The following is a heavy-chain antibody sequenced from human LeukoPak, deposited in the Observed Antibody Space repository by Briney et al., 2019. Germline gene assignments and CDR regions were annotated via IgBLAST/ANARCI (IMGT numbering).Heavy chain of an antibody. J-gene: IGHJ4*02. CDR2: IYYSGST. Sequence: SETLSLTCTVSGGSISSSSYYWGWTRQPPGKGLEWIESIYYSGSTYYSPSLKSRVTISVDTSKNQFSLKLSSVTAADTAVYYCARMRSRSLGDYWGQGTLVTVSS. CDR3: ARMRSRSLGDY. D-gene: IGHD2-2*01. CDR1: GGSISSSSYY. V-gene: IGHV4-39*01.